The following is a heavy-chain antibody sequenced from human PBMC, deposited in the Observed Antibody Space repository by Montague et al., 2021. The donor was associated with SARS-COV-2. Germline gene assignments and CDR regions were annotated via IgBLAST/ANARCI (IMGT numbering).Heavy chain of an antibody. D-gene: IGHD2-2*01. CDR3: ASALGYCSSTSCYSVYSLDG. J-gene: IGHJ6*02. Sequence: IYYSGSTYYNPSLNSRVTISVGTSKNQFSLKLSSVTAADTAVYYCASALGYCSSTSCYSVYSLDGGGQGTTVTVSS. CDR2: IYYSGST. V-gene: IGHV4-39*01.